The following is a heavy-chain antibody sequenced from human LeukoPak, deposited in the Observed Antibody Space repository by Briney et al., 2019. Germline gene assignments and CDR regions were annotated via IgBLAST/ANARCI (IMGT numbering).Heavy chain of an antibody. Sequence: ASVKVSCKASGYTFTGYYMHWVRQAPGQGLEWMGIINPSGGSTSYAQKFQGRVTMTRDTSTSTVYMELSSLRSEDTAVYYCARDRPDYYDSSGYRPGFDYWGQGTLVTVSS. CDR3: ARDRPDYYDSSGYRPGFDY. J-gene: IGHJ4*02. V-gene: IGHV1-46*01. D-gene: IGHD3-22*01. CDR2: INPSGGST. CDR1: GYTFTGYY.